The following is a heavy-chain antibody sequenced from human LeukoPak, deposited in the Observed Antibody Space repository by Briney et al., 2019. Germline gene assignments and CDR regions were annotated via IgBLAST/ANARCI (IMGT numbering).Heavy chain of an antibody. CDR1: GFTFSDYY. CDR3: ARERAIASLRPYNFDY. D-gene: IGHD6-6*01. V-gene: IGHV3-11*01. J-gene: IGHJ4*02. Sequence: PGGSLRLSCAASGFTFSDYYMSWIRQAPGKGLEWISYISSSGSTIYYADSVKGRFTISRDNARNSLYLQMNSLRAEDTAVYYCARERAIASLRPYNFDYWGQGTLVTVSS. CDR2: ISSSGSTI.